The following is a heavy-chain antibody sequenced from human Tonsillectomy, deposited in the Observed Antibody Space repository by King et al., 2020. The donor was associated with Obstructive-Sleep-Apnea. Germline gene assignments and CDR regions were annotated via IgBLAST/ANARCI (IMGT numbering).Heavy chain of an antibody. CDR2: IHYSGGA. D-gene: IGHD3-16*01. J-gene: IGHJ4*02. CDR3: AREGGGGVDY. V-gene: IGHV4-59*11. Sequence: HLQESGPGLVKPSETLSLTCTVSGGSITSHHWSWIRQPPGKGLEWIGYIHYSGGADYSPSLKSRVSMSADTSKNHLALKLTSVTVADTAVYYCAREGGGGVDYWGQGILVTVSS. CDR1: GGSITSHH.